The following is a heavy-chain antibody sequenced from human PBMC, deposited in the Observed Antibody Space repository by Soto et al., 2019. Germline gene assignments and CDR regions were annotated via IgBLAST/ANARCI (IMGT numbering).Heavy chain of an antibody. Sequence: QVQLQESGPGLVKPSQTLSLTCTVSGGSISSAAYYWSWIRQHPGKGLEWIGYISHSGSTYYTPSLKCRVIFSAATSTNQFSLNLTSVTAADTAVYYCAREYTYGSNFFDCWGQGARVTVSS. J-gene: IGHJ4*02. CDR3: AREYTYGSNFFDC. V-gene: IGHV4-31*03. CDR1: GGSISSAAYY. CDR2: ISHSGST. D-gene: IGHD5-18*01.